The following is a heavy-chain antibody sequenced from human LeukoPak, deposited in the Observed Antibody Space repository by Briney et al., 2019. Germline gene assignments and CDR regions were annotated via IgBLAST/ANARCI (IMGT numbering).Heavy chain of an antibody. CDR2: IKQDGSQQ. CDR3: ARASDPWLQLT. D-gene: IGHD5-24*01. V-gene: IGHV3-7*03. CDR1: GFPFSNYL. Sequence: GGSLRLSGAASGFPFSNYLMIWVRQAPGRGREWVGNIKQDGSQQRYADSVRDRFTISTDNAQTALYLQMNSLRAEDTAVYYCARASDPWLQLTWGQGTLVTVSS. J-gene: IGHJ5*02.